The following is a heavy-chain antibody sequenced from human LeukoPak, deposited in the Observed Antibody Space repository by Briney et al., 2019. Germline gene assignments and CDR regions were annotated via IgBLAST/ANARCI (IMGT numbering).Heavy chain of an antibody. CDR2: INWNGGST. J-gene: IGHJ4*02. D-gene: IGHD3-22*01. Sequence: GGSLRLSCAASGFTFDDYGMSWVRHAPGKGLEWVSGINWNGGSTGYADSVKGRFTISRDNAKNSLYLQMSSLRAEDTALYYCAREYYYDSSGSPSFFDYWGQGTLVTVSS. CDR1: GFTFDDYG. V-gene: IGHV3-20*04. CDR3: AREYYYDSSGSPSFFDY.